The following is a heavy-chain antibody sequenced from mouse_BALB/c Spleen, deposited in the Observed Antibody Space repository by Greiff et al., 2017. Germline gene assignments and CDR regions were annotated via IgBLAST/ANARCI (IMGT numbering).Heavy chain of an antibody. D-gene: IGHD2-3*01. J-gene: IGHJ3*01. CDR1: GYTFTSYY. Sequence: QVQLQQSGAELVKPGASVKLSCKASGYTFTSYYMYWVKQRPGKGLEWIGEINPSNGGTNFNEKFKSKATLTVDKSSSTAYMQLSSLTPEDSAVYYCTRSFYDGYYSWFAYWGQGTLVTVSA. CDR2: INPSNGGT. V-gene: IGHV1S81*02. CDR3: TRSFYDGYYSWFAY.